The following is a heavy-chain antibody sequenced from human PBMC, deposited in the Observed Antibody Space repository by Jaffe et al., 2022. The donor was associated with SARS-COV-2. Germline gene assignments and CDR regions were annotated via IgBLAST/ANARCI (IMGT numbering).Heavy chain of an antibody. CDR3: AKGVHFDTTDYYSNWFDP. V-gene: IGHV3-23*04. Sequence: EVQLVESGGALVQQGGSLRLSCAASGFTFSSYAMSWVRQAPGKGLEWVSSLTGSGVSTYYADSVKGRLTISRDNSENTLYLQIHSLRAEDTAVYYCAKGVHFDTTDYYSNWFDPWGQGTLVTVSS. D-gene: IGHD3-9*01. CDR1: GFTFSSYA. CDR2: LTGSGVST. J-gene: IGHJ5*02.